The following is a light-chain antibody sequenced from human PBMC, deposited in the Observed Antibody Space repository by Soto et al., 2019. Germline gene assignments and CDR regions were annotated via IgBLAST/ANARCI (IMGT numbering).Light chain of an antibody. CDR2: DVS. CDR3: CSYAGSYTHYV. Sequence: QSALTQPRSVSGSPGQSVTISCTGTSIDVGGYNYVSWYQQHPGKAPKLMIYDVSKRPSGVPDRFSGSKSGNTASLTISGLQAEDEADYYCCSYAGSYTHYVFGTGTQLIVL. CDR1: SIDVGGYNY. J-gene: IGLJ1*01. V-gene: IGLV2-11*01.